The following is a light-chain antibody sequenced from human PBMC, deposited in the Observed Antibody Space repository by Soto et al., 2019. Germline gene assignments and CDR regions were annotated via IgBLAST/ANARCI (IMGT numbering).Light chain of an antibody. Sequence: MTQSPSTLSGSVGDRVTITCQASQDISSNLAWHQQRPGQAPRLLIYGASTRATGVPARFSGGGSGTEFTLTITSLQSEDFAVYWCQQYNNWPLTFGPGTRLEI. V-gene: IGKV3D-15*01. CDR1: QDISSN. CDR2: GAS. J-gene: IGKJ5*01. CDR3: QQYNNWPLT.